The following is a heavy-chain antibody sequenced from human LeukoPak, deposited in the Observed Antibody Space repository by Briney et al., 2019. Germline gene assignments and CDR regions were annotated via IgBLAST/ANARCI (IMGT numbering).Heavy chain of an antibody. V-gene: IGHV4-59*12. CDR1: GGSISSYY. Sequence: PSETLSLTCTVSGGSISSYYWSWIRQPPGKGLEWIGYIYYSGSTNYDPSLKSRVTISIDTSKNQFSLKLSSVTAADTAVYYCARVRRDSTYYYDSTLDYWGQGTLVTVSS. J-gene: IGHJ4*02. CDR2: IYYSGST. CDR3: ARVRRDSTYYYDSTLDY. D-gene: IGHD3-22*01.